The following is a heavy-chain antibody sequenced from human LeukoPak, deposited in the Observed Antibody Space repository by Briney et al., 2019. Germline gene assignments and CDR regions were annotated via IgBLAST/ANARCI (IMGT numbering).Heavy chain of an antibody. J-gene: IGHJ4*02. V-gene: IGHV4-34*01. CDR1: GGSFSGYY. CDR2: INHSGST. Sequence: ASETLSLTCAVYGGSFSGYYWSWIRQPPGKGLEWIGEINHSGSTNYNPSLKSRVTISVDTSKNQFSPKLSSVTAADTAVYYCAREREDIVVVVAGVYYFDYWGQGTLVTVSS. D-gene: IGHD2-15*01. CDR3: AREREDIVVVVAGVYYFDY.